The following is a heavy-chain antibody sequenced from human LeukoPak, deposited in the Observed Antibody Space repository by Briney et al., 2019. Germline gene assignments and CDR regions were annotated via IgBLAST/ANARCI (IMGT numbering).Heavy chain of an antibody. CDR3: AKALVTTCSGAYCYPFDY. J-gene: IGHJ4*02. CDR1: GFTFSSYS. Sequence: GGSLRLSCAASGFTFSSYSMNWVRQAPGKGLEWVASISSGTTYIYYADSLKGRFTISRDNAKNSLYLQMNSLRAGDAAVYYCAKALVTTCSGAYCYPFDYWSQGALVTVSS. V-gene: IGHV3-21*04. D-gene: IGHD2-15*01. CDR2: ISSGTTYI.